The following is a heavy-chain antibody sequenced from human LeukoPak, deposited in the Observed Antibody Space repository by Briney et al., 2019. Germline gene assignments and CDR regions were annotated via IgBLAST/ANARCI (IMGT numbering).Heavy chain of an antibody. Sequence: ASVKVPCKASGYTFTGYYMHWVRQAPGQGLEWMGWINPNSGGTNYAQKFQGRVTMTRDTSISTAYMELSRQRSDDTAVYYCAREGAYYYDSSGYYSSWFDPWGQGTLVTVSS. D-gene: IGHD3-22*01. J-gene: IGHJ5*02. CDR2: INPNSGGT. CDR3: AREGAYYYDSSGYYSSWFDP. CDR1: GYTFTGYY. V-gene: IGHV1-2*02.